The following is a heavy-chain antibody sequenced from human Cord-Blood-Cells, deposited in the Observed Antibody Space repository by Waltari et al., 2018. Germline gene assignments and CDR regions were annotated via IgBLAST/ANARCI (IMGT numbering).Heavy chain of an antibody. Sequence: QVQLQQWGAGLLKPSETLSLTCAVYGGSFSGYYWSWIRQPPGKGLEWIGEINHVGSTNYNPSLKSRVTISVDTSKNQFSLKLSSVTAADTAVYYCARGHKVGTHGELETPNAFDIWGQGTMVTVSS. CDR1: GGSFSGYY. V-gene: IGHV4-34*01. J-gene: IGHJ3*02. D-gene: IGHD1-1*01. CDR2: INHVGST. CDR3: ARGHKVGTHGELETPNAFDI.